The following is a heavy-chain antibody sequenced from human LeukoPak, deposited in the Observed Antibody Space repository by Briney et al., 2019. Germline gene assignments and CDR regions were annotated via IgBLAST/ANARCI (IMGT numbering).Heavy chain of an antibody. CDR2: ISYDETNY. CDR3: ARARTGSYYSTFEH. V-gene: IGHV3-30*04. CDR1: GFTFSAYA. Sequence: GGSLRLSCTASGFTFSAYAMHRVRQAPGKGLEWVAVISYDETNYYYAESVKGRFSISRDDSKNTLVLQMNSLTTEDTGVYYCARARTGSYYSTFEHWGPGTLVSVSS. J-gene: IGHJ1*01. D-gene: IGHD1-26*01.